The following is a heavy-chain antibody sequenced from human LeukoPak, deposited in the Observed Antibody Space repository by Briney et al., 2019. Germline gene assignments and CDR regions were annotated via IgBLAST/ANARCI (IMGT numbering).Heavy chain of an antibody. V-gene: IGHV1-18*01. CDR2: ISAYNGNT. Sequence: ASVKVSCKASGYTFTSYGISWVRQAPGQGLEWMGWISAYNGNTNYAQKLQGRVTMTTDTSTSTAYMELRSLRSEDTAVYYCATTSEGVVHWYFDYWGQGTLVTVSS. D-gene: IGHD3-3*01. CDR3: ATTSEGVVHWYFDY. CDR1: GYTFTSYG. J-gene: IGHJ4*02.